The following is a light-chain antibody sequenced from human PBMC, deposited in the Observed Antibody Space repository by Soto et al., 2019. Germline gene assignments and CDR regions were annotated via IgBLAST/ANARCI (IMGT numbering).Light chain of an antibody. CDR1: QSVASSF. CDR3: HKYGPSPLT. J-gene: IGKJ4*01. V-gene: IGKV3-20*01. Sequence: EIVLTQSPGTLSLSPGARATLSCRASQSVASSFIAWFQQKPGQPPRLLIYTASSRAPGIPDRFTASGSGTAFTLTISRLEPEDFAVYYCHKYGPSPLTFGGGTKVE. CDR2: TAS.